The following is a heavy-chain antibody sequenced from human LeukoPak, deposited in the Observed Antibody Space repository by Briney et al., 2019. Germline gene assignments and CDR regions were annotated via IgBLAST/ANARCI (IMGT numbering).Heavy chain of an antibody. CDR2: IYAADSDT. V-gene: IGHV5-51*01. Sequence: GESLKISCQGSGNSFNNYWISWVRQMPGKGLEWMAIIYAADSDTRYSPSFQGQVTLSVDKSISTVYLQWSNLKASDTAVYYCARHLRGLDLWGQGTLVTVSS. CDR1: GNSFNNYW. CDR3: ARHLRGLDL. J-gene: IGHJ5*02. D-gene: IGHD3-10*01.